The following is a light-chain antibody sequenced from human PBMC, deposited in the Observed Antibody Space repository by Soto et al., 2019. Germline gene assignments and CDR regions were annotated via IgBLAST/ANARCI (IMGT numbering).Light chain of an antibody. J-gene: IGKJ3*01. V-gene: IGKV3-20*01. CDR3: HQYGTSPQA. CDR1: QSVTRSF. CDR2: GAS. Sequence: EIVLTQSPGTLSLSPGERVTLSCRASQSVTRSFLAWYQQKPGQAPRLLIYGASSRATGIPDRFSGSGSGTDFTLTISRLEPEDFAVYYCHQYGTSPQAFVPGTKVDIK.